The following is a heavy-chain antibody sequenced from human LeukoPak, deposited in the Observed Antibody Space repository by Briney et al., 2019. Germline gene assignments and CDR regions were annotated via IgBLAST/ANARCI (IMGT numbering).Heavy chain of an antibody. J-gene: IGHJ4*02. CDR1: GGSISSSSYY. Sequence: PSETLSLTCTVSGGSISSSSYYWGWIRQPPGKGLEWIGSIYYSGSTYYNPSLKSRVTISVDTSKNQFSLKLSSVTAADTAVYYCARDLFGSGSLYYFDYWGQGTLVTVSS. D-gene: IGHD3-10*01. V-gene: IGHV4-39*07. CDR3: ARDLFGSGSLYYFDY. CDR2: IYYSGST.